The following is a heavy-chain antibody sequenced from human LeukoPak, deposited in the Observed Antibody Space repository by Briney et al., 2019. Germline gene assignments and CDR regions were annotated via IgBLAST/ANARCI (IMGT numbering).Heavy chain of an antibody. CDR1: GGSISSYY. Sequence: SETLSLTCTVSGGSISSYYWSWIRQPPGKGLEWLGYIYYSGSTNYNPSLKSRVTISVDTSKNQFSLKLSSVTAADTAVYYCARAPQAWIQLYFDYWGQGTLVTVSS. J-gene: IGHJ4*02. CDR2: IYYSGST. D-gene: IGHD5-18*01. V-gene: IGHV4-59*01. CDR3: ARAPQAWIQLYFDY.